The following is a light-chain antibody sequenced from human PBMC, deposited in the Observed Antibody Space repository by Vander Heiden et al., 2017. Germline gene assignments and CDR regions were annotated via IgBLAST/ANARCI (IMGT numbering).Light chain of an antibody. CDR1: QSLLHSNGYNY. Sequence: DIVMTQSPLSLPVIPGEPASISCRSSQSLLHSNGYNYLDWYLKKPGQSPQLLIYLGSNRASGVPDRFSGSGSGTDFTLKISRVEAEDVGVYYCMQALQTPWTFGQGTKVEIK. CDR2: LGS. J-gene: IGKJ1*01. V-gene: IGKV2-28*01. CDR3: MQALQTPWT.